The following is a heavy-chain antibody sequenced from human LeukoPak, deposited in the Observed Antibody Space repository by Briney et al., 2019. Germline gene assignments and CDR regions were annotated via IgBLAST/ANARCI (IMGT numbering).Heavy chain of an antibody. CDR2: ISSNDTST. CDR1: GFTLSQYT. Sequence: GDSLRLSCAPCGFTLSQYTVDCLRHAPGKGLERVSSISSNDTSTYYADSVKGRFTISRDNDKNSLVLQMNSLRAEDTAVYYCARIVRATPSSPFDYWGQGTLVTVSS. D-gene: IGHD1-26*01. V-gene: IGHV3-21*06. J-gene: IGHJ4*02. CDR3: ARIVRATPSSPFDY.